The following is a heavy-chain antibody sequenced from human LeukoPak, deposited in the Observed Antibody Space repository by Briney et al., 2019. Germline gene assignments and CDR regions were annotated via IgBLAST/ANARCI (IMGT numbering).Heavy chain of an antibody. D-gene: IGHD2-15*01. CDR2: IHTSGST. V-gene: IGHV4-4*09. CDR1: GGSSSTYY. J-gene: IGHJ4*02. CDR3: VRPGQSNWWVYFNY. Sequence: SETLSLTCTVSGGSSSTYYWTWIRQPPGKGLEWIGYIHTSGSTNYNPSLKSRVTMSVYTSKNQFSLRLSSVTATDTAVYYCVRPGQSNWWVYFNYWGQGTVVTVSP.